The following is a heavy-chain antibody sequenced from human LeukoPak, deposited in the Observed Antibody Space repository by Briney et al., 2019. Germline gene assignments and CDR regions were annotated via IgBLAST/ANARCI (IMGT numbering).Heavy chain of an antibody. J-gene: IGHJ5*02. D-gene: IGHD6-13*01. Sequence: ASVKVSCKVSGYTLTELSMHWVRQAPGKGLEWMGGFDPEDGETIYAQKFQGRVTMTEDTSTDTACMELSSLRSEDTAVYYCATEAYSSSPGTGNWFDPWGQGTLVTVSS. CDR3: ATEAYSSSPGTGNWFDP. CDR2: FDPEDGET. V-gene: IGHV1-24*01. CDR1: GYTLTELS.